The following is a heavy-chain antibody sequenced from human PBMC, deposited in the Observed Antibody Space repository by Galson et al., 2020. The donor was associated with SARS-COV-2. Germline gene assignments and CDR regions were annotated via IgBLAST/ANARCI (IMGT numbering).Heavy chain of an antibody. CDR1: GFTFDDYA. D-gene: IGHD3-22*01. V-gene: IGHV3-9*03. CDR3: AKDRGTYYCDSSGLDY. CDR2: ISWNSRSI. J-gene: IGHJ4*02. Sequence: GGSLRLSCAASGFTFDDYAMHWVRQAPGKGLEWVSGISWNSRSIGYADSVQGRFTISRDNSRNSLYLQMNSLRTEDMALYYCAKDRGTYYCDSSGLDYWGQGTLVTVSS.